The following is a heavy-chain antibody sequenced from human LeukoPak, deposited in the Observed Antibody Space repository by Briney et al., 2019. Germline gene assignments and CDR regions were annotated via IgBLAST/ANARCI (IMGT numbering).Heavy chain of an antibody. CDR2: IKQDGSVR. CDR3: AKDLYDNDWYNYFDP. Sequence: GGSLRLSCAASGFTFSSYWMSWVRQAPGKGLEWVASIKQDGSVRYYVDSVKGRFTISRDNSKNTLYLEMNSLRTEDTAVYHCAKDLYDNDWYNYFDPWGQGALVTVSS. J-gene: IGHJ5*02. CDR1: GFTFSSYW. D-gene: IGHD5-24*01. V-gene: IGHV3-7*01.